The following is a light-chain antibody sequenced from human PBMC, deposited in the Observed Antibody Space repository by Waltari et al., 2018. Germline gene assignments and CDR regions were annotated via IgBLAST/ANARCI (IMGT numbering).Light chain of an antibody. CDR1: QRVSIY. Sequence: EIVLPQFPGPLSLSPGEGATLSCRASQRVSIYLAWYQQKPGQAPRLLMYHSSTRATGIPDRFSGSGSGTDFSLTISRLEPEDFAVYYCQNYERLPATFGQGTKVEIK. J-gene: IGKJ1*01. V-gene: IGKV3-20*01. CDR2: HSS. CDR3: QNYERLPAT.